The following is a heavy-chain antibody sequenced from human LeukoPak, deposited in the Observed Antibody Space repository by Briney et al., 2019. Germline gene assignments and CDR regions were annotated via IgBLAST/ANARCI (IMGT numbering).Heavy chain of an antibody. CDR2: IYYSGST. Sequence: SETLSLTCTVAGGSISSSSYYWGWIRQPPGKGLEWIGSIYYSGSTYYNPSLKSRVTMSVDTSKNQFSLKLSSVTAADTAVYYCARGAAVAANLGYYYYYYMDVWGKGTTVTISS. J-gene: IGHJ6*03. CDR1: GGSISSSSYY. D-gene: IGHD6-19*01. CDR3: ARGAAVAANLGYYYYYYMDV. V-gene: IGHV4-39*07.